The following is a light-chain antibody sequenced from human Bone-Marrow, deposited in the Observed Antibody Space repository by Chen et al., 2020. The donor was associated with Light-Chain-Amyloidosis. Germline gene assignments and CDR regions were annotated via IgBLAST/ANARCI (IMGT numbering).Light chain of an antibody. CDR3: SSFTSSSSYV. Sequence: SALTQPASVSGSPGQSITISCTGTSGDVGTYNYVSWYQQHAGTAPKVMIYAVSNRPSGVSNRFSGSKSGNTASLTISGLQAEDEADYYCSSFTSSSSYVFGPGTKVTVL. V-gene: IGLV2-14*01. CDR2: AVS. J-gene: IGLJ1*01. CDR1: SGDVGTYNY.